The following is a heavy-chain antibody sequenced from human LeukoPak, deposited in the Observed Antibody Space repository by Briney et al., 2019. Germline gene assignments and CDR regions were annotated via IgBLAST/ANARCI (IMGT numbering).Heavy chain of an antibody. J-gene: IGHJ4*02. CDR1: GGSISSSSYY. D-gene: IGHD6-13*01. CDR3: ARRLSWFTVDYFDY. Sequence: SETLSLTCTVSGGSISSSSYYWGWIRQPPGKGLEWIVSIYYSGSAYYNPSLKSRVPISVDTSKNQFSLKLSSVTAADTAVYYCARRLSWFTVDYFDYWGQGTLVTVSS. V-gene: IGHV4-39*01. CDR2: IYYSGSA.